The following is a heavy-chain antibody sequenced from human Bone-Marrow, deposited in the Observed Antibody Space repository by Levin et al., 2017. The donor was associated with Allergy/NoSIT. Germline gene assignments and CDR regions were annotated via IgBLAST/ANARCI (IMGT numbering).Heavy chain of an antibody. CDR3: ASPSRGYCSSSSCYAPYYFDY. V-gene: IGHV1-69*13. CDR2: IIPVFGTA. J-gene: IGHJ4*02. Sequence: SVKVSCKSSGGTISSYAISWVRQAPGQGLEWMGGIIPVFGTANYAQKFQGRVSITADESTNTGYMELSTLRSEDTAVYYCASPSRGYCSSSSCYAPYYFDYWGQGTLVTVSS. CDR1: GGTISSYA. D-gene: IGHD2-2*01.